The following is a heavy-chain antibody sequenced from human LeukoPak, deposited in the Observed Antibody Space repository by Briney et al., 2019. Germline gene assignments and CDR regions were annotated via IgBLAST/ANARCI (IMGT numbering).Heavy chain of an antibody. CDR2: IYYSVST. Sequence: SETLSLTCTVSGGSITSSYYWGWIRQSPGKGLEWIGSIYYSVSTYYNPSLKSRVTISVDTSKNQFSLNLSSVTAADTAVYYCARAPIAAAGTRWFDPWGQGTLVTVSS. V-gene: IGHV4-39*07. J-gene: IGHJ5*02. CDR1: GGSITSSYY. D-gene: IGHD6-13*01. CDR3: ARAPIAAAGTRWFDP.